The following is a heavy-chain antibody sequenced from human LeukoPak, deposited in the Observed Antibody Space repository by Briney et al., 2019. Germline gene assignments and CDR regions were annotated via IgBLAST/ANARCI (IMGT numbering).Heavy chain of an antibody. CDR3: ARGTGSSWYGGPFDS. Sequence: SETLSLTCAVYGGSFSGYYWSWIRQPPGKGLEWIGXINHSGSTNYNPSLKSRVTTSVDTSKNQFSLKLSSVTAADTAVYYCARGTGSSWYGGPFDSWGQGTLVTVSS. J-gene: IGHJ4*02. V-gene: IGHV4-34*01. CDR2: INHSGST. D-gene: IGHD6-13*01. CDR1: GGSFSGYY.